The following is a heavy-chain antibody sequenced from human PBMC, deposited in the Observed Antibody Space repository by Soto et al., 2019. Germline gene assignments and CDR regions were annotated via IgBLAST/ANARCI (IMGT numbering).Heavy chain of an antibody. CDR3: ARVNHDHCSGGSCYYNWFDP. D-gene: IGHD2-15*01. V-gene: IGHV1-69*01. Sequence: QVQLVQSGAEVKKPGSSVKVSCKASGGTFSSYAISWVRQAPGQGLEWMGGIITIFGTANYAQKFQGRVTTTADESTSTAYMELSSLRSEDTAVYYCARVNHDHCSGGSCYYNWFDPWGQGTLVTVSS. CDR2: IITIFGTA. J-gene: IGHJ5*02. CDR1: GGTFSSYA.